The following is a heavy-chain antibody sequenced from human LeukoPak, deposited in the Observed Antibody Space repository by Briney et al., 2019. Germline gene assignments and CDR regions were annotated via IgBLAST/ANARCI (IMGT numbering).Heavy chain of an antibody. J-gene: IGHJ4*02. D-gene: IGHD2-21*02. CDR1: GYTFTSYD. V-gene: IGHV1-8*01. CDR2: MNPNSGNT. Sequence: GASVKVSCKASGYTFTSYDINWVRQATGQGLEWMGWMNPNSGNTGYAQKFQGRVTMTRNTSISTAYMELSSLRSEDTAVYYCARGNCDSDCFLFDYWGQGTLVTVSS. CDR3: ARGNCDSDCFLFDY.